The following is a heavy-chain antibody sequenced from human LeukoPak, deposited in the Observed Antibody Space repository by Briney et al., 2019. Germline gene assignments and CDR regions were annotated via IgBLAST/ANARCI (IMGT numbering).Heavy chain of an antibody. Sequence: GGSLRLSCAASGFTFSSYSMNWVRQAPGKGLEWVSYIDTSNTIYYADSVKGRFTISRDNAKNSLYLQVNSLRDEDTAVYYCARRVVGAMPFDYWGQGTLVTVSS. J-gene: IGHJ4*02. CDR1: GFTFSSYS. CDR3: ARRVVGAMPFDY. V-gene: IGHV3-48*02. CDR2: IDTSNTI. D-gene: IGHD1-26*01.